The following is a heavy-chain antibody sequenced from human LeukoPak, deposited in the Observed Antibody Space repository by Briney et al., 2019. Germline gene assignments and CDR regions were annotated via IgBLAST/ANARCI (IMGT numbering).Heavy chain of an antibody. CDR2: INHSGST. V-gene: IGHV4-34*01. Sequence: PSETLSLTCAVYGGSFSGYYWSWIRQPPGKGLEWIGEINHSGSTNYSPSLKSRVTISVDTSKNQFSLKLSSVTAADTAVYYCAREKSRCGSGSDYKISTARRFDYWGQGTLVTVSS. J-gene: IGHJ4*02. CDR1: GGSFSGYY. CDR3: AREKSRCGSGSDYKISTARRFDY. D-gene: IGHD3-10*01.